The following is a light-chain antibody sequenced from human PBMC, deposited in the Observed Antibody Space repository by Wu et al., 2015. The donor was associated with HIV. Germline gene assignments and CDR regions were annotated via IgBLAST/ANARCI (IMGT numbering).Light chain of an antibody. CDR1: QHIRSS. V-gene: IGKV1-8*01. CDR2: AAS. J-gene: IGKJ2*01. CDR3: QQYFSHPPT. Sequence: SASTGDTVNITCQTSQHIRSSLAWYRQKSGEVPELLIYAASNLHRGVPSRFSGSGSGTTFTLTINCLHSEDIATFYCQQYFSHPPTFGRGTK.